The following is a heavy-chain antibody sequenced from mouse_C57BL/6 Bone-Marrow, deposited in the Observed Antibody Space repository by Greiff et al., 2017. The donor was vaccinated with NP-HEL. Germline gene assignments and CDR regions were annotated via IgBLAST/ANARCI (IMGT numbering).Heavy chain of an antibody. D-gene: IGHD1-1*01. CDR2: INPNNGGT. Sequence: EVQLQQSGPELVKPGASVKMSCKASGYTFTDYNMHWVKQSHGKSLEWIGYINPNNGGTSYNQKFKGKATLTVNNSSSTAYMELRSLTSEDSAVYYCARSPYGWYFDVWGTGTTVTVSS. V-gene: IGHV1-22*01. CDR1: GYTFTDYN. J-gene: IGHJ1*03. CDR3: ARSPYGWYFDV.